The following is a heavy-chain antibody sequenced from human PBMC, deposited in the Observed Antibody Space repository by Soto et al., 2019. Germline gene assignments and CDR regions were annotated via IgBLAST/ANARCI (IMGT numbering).Heavy chain of an antibody. CDR1: GFKISSSS. CDR3: ARRQFFSFDS. CDR2: IAGNGGIL. J-gene: IGHJ4*02. Sequence: GGSLRLSCAAFGFKISSSSMNWVRQAPGRGLEWVAAIAGNGGILYYTDSVKGRFSISRDNSKNTLHLQMNSLRAEDTAVYYCARRQFFSFDSWGQGILVTVSS. V-gene: IGHV3-23*01. D-gene: IGHD6-19*01.